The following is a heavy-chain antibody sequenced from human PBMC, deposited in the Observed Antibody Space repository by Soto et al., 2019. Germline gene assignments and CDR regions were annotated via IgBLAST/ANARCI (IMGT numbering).Heavy chain of an antibody. J-gene: IGHJ4*02. CDR1: GGSISSYY. D-gene: IGHD6-6*01. CDR2: IYFSGST. V-gene: IGHV4-59*01. CDR3: ARVGGVAARTFAY. Sequence: PSETLSLTCTVSGGSISSYYWSWIRQPAGKGLEWIGYIYFSGSTNYNPSLESRVTISLDASKTQFSLKLRSLTTADTAVYYCARVGGVAARTFAYWGQGTLVTVSS.